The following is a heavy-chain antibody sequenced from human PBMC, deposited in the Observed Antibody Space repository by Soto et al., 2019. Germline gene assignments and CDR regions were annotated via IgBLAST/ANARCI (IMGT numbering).Heavy chain of an antibody. CDR1: GFTFSSYS. J-gene: IGHJ6*03. V-gene: IGHV3-21*01. Sequence: GGSLRLSCAASGFTFSSYSMNWVRQAPGKGLEWVSSISSSSSYIYFADSVKGRFTISRDNAKNSLYLQMNSLRAEDTAVYYCARDRRIAVAGTLYYYYYMDVWGKGTTVTVSS. CDR3: ARDRRIAVAGTLYYYYYMDV. CDR2: ISSSSSYI. D-gene: IGHD6-19*01.